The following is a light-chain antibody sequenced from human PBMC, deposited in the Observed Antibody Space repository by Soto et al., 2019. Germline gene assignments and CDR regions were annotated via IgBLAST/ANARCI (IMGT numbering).Light chain of an antibody. V-gene: IGKV3-20*01. J-gene: IGKJ5*01. CDR2: GAS. Sequence: EIVLTQSPGTLSLSPGERATLSCRASRSVSSSYLAWYQQKPGQAPRLLIYGASSRATGIPDRFSGSGSGTDFTLTISRLEPEDFAVYYWQQYGSSPPITFGQGTRLEIQ. CDR3: QQYGSSPPIT. CDR1: RSVSSSY.